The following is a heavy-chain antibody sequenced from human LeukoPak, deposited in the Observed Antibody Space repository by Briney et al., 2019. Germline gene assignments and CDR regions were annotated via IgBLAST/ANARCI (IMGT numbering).Heavy chain of an antibody. Sequence: GGSLRLSCAASGFTFSSYGMHWVRQAPGKGLEWVSPITSESSHTFHAESVRGRFAISRDNAESSLYLQMDDLRAEDTAVYYCASEGVAGVTAHFDYWGQGTLVTVSS. V-gene: IGHV3-21*06. CDR1: GFTFSSYG. CDR3: ASEGVAGVTAHFDY. D-gene: IGHD3-10*01. CDR2: ITSESSHT. J-gene: IGHJ4*02.